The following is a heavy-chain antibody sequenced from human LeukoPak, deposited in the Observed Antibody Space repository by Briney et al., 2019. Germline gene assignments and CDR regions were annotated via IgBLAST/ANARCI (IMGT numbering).Heavy chain of an antibody. CDR1: GFTFSSYA. J-gene: IGHJ4*02. D-gene: IGHD5-18*01. CDR2: ISGSGGST. Sequence: GSLRLSCAASGFTFSSYAMSWVRQAPGKGLEWVSAISGSGGSTYYADSVKGRFTISRDNPKNTLYLQMNSLRAEATAVYYCAKGTTGYSYGYPDYWGQGSLVTVCS. CDR3: AKGTTGYSYGYPDY. V-gene: IGHV3-23*01.